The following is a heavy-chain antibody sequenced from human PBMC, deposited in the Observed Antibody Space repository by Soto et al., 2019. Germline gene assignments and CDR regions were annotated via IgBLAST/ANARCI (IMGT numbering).Heavy chain of an antibody. Sequence: GGSLRLSCAASGFTFSSYAMHWVRQAPGKGLEWVAVISYDGSNKYYADSVKGRFTISRDNSKNTLYLQMNSLRAEDTAVYYCAREVTGLGELSVGIDYWGQGTLVTVSS. V-gene: IGHV3-30-3*01. CDR3: AREVTGLGELSVGIDY. CDR1: GFTFSSYA. CDR2: ISYDGSNK. D-gene: IGHD3-10*01. J-gene: IGHJ4*02.